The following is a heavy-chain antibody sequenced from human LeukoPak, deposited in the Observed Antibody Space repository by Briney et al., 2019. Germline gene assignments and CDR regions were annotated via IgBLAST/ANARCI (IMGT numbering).Heavy chain of an antibody. Sequence: SETPSLTCAVSGGSISSGGYSWSWIRQPPGKGLEWIGYIYHSGSTYYNPSLKSRVTISVDRSKNQFSLKLSSVTAADTAVYYCARTRITMVRGVYRFDPWGQGTLVTVSS. CDR2: IYHSGST. J-gene: IGHJ5*02. CDR1: GGSISSGGYS. D-gene: IGHD3-10*01. V-gene: IGHV4-30-2*01. CDR3: ARTRITMVRGVYRFDP.